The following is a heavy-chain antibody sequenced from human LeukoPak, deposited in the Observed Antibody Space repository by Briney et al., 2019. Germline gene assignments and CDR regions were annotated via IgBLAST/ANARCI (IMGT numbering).Heavy chain of an antibody. Sequence: PGGSLRLSCAASGFTLSSYEMNWIRQAPGKGLEWVSYIGIGGTIYYADSVKGRFTISRDNARNSLSLQMNSLRAEDTAVYFCAKRGVVIRVILVGFHKEAYYFDSWGQGALVTVSS. J-gene: IGHJ4*02. V-gene: IGHV3-48*03. CDR1: GFTLSSYE. D-gene: IGHD3-22*01. CDR2: IGIGGTI. CDR3: AKRGVVIRVILVGFHKEAYYFDS.